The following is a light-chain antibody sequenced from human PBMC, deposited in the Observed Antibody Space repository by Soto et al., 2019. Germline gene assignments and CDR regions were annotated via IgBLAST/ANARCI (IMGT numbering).Light chain of an antibody. Sequence: AIQLTQSPSALSASVGDSVTITCRASQALSSALAWYQQTRGRAPKLLIYYASTLASGVPSRFSGSRAGTDCTVTVSSLQPEDFATYYCQRFDDYPVTFGRGTKVDI. CDR1: QALSSA. J-gene: IGKJ3*01. CDR3: QRFDDYPVT. V-gene: IGKV1D-13*01. CDR2: YAS.